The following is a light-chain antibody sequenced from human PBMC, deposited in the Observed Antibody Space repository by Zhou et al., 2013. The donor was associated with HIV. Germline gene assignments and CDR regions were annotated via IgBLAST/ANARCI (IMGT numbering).Light chain of an antibody. CDR3: QKYDSAPWA. Sequence: DIQLTQSPSSLSASVGDSVTITCRASQGITNSLAWYQQKPGKVPHLLIYTASTLQSGVPSRFRGSRSGTEFTLTISGLQPEDVGFYYCQKYDSAPWAFGQG. V-gene: IGKV1-27*01. CDR1: QGITNS. CDR2: TAS. J-gene: IGKJ1*01.